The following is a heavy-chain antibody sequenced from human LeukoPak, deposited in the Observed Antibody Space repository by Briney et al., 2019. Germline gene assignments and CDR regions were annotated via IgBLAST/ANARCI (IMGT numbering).Heavy chain of an antibody. CDR3: AREGVTDFDY. CDR1: GFTFSSYW. V-gene: IGHV3-7*01. D-gene: IGHD2-21*02. CDR2: IKQDGSEK. Sequence: GGSLRLSCAASGFTFSSYWMNWVRQAPGKGLEWVVNIKQDGSEKFYVDSVKGRFTISRDNAKNSLYLQMNSLRAEDTAVYYCAREGVTDFDYWGQGTLVTVSS. J-gene: IGHJ4*02.